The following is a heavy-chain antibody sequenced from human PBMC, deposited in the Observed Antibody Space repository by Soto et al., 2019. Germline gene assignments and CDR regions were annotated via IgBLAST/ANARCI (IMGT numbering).Heavy chain of an antibody. D-gene: IGHD2-2*01. CDR2: INPNSGGT. V-gene: IGHV1-2*04. CDR1: GYTFTGYY. J-gene: IGHJ4*02. Sequence: QVQLVQSGAEVKKPGASVKVSCKASGYTFTGYYMHWVRQAPGQGLEWMGWINPNSGGTNYAQKFQGWVTMTRDTSISTAYIELSRLRSDDTAVYYCARDGPIVVVPAAMYYWGQGTLVTVSS. CDR3: ARDGPIVVVPAAMYY.